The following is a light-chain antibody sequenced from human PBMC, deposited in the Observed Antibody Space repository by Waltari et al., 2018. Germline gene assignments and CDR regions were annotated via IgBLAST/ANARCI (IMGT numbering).Light chain of an antibody. Sequence: NFILTQPHSVSASPGKTVTISCTGSGGCIASTYVHWYQQRPGSAPITVIYEDDQRPSGVPDRFSGSIDRSSNSASLTISGLETEDEADYYCQSYDSSLSGYVFGTGTKVTVL. CDR2: EDD. J-gene: IGLJ1*01. V-gene: IGLV6-57*02. CDR1: GGCIASTY. CDR3: QSYDSSLSGYV.